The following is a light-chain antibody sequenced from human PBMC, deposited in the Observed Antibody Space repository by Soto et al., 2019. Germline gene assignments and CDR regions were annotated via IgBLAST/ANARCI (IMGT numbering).Light chain of an antibody. J-gene: IGKJ3*01. CDR2: AAS. CDR3: QQLNSDVFA. CDR1: QDVSRY. V-gene: IGKV1-9*01. Sequence: DIQLTQSPSFLSASVGDRVTNTCRASQDVSRYLAWYQQKPGKAPNLLIYAASTLRSGVPSRFSGSGSETEFTLTISSLQPEDFATYYCQQLNSDVFAFGPGTKVDIQ.